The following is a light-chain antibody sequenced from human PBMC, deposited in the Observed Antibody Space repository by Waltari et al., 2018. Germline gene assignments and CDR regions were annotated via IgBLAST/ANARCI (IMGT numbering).Light chain of an antibody. V-gene: IGLV7-46*01. CDR2: QIS. CDR3: LLTYSGPIGV. Sequence: QAVVTQEPSLTVSPGGTVTLTCGSSTGIVTICLHPCRFQKKPGQAPRTLIYQISNKHSWTPARFSGSLLGGKAALTLSGAQPEDEAEYYCLLTYSGPIGVFGGGTKLTVL. CDR1: TGIVTICLH. J-gene: IGLJ2*01.